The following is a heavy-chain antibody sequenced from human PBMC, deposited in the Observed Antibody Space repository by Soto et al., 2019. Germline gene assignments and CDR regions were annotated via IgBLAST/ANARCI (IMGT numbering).Heavy chain of an antibody. V-gene: IGHV4-59*01. J-gene: IGHJ5*02. CDR3: ARGGRYYATRRFNWFDP. CDR1: GVSISSYY. Sequence: SETLSLTCTVSGVSISSYYWSWIRQPPGKGLEWIGYISYSGSTNYNPSLKSRVTISVDTSKNQFSLKLSSVTAAETAVYYCARGGRYYATRRFNWFDPWGQGTLVTVSS. CDR2: ISYSGST. D-gene: IGHD1-26*01.